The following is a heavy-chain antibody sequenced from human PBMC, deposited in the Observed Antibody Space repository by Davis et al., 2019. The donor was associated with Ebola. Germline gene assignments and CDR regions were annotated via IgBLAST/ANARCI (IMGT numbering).Heavy chain of an antibody. J-gene: IGHJ5*02. CDR3: ATLSDYRGGWFDP. CDR2: IYYSGST. D-gene: IGHD4-11*01. CDR1: GGSISSSSYY. Sequence: SETLSLTCTVSGGSISSSSYYWGWIRQPPGKGLEWIGSIYYSGSTYYNPSLKSRVTISVDTSKNQFSLKLSSVTAADTAIYYCATLSDYRGGWFDPWGQGTLVTVSS. V-gene: IGHV4-39*01.